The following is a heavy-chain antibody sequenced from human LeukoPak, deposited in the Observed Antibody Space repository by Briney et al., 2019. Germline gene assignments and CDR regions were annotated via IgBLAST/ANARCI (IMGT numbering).Heavy chain of an antibody. J-gene: IGHJ4*02. Sequence: SETLSLTCIVSGGSLGTYYWIWIRQPPGEGLEWIGSVYHTGRTNYNPSLKSRVTISVDTSRNQFSLKLSSVTAADTAVYYCARRDPDSTGYLYYFDYWGQGTLVTVSS. CDR3: ARRDPDSTGYLYYFDY. CDR2: VYHTGRT. D-gene: IGHD3-22*01. V-gene: IGHV4-59*08. CDR1: GGSLGTYY.